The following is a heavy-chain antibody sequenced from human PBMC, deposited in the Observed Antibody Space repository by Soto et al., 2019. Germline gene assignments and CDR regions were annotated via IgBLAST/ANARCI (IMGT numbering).Heavy chain of an antibody. V-gene: IGHV3-30*18. CDR2: ISYDGSNK. J-gene: IGHJ4*02. CDR3: AKDYYPLWLMDPDLPRSRNDY. D-gene: IGHD5-18*01. CDR1: GFTFSSYG. Sequence: GGSLRLSCAASGFTFSSYGMHWVRQAPGKGLEWVAVISYDGSNKYYADSVKGRFTISRDNSKNTLYLQMNSLRAEDTAVYYCAKDYYPLWLMDPDLPRSRNDYWGQGTLVTVSS.